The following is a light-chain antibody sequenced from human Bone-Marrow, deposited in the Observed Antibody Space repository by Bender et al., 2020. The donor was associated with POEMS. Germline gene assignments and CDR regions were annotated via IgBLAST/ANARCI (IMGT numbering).Light chain of an antibody. J-gene: IGLJ3*02. V-gene: IGLV1-40*01. CDR3: QSFDSSLSVL. CDR2: GSI. CDR1: GARYD. Sequence: QSVLTQPPSVSGAPGQRVTISCIGARYDVHWYQQLPGTAPKLLIFGSINRPSGVPDRFSASKSGTSASLAITGLQAEDEADYYCQSFDSSLSVLFGGGTKLTVL.